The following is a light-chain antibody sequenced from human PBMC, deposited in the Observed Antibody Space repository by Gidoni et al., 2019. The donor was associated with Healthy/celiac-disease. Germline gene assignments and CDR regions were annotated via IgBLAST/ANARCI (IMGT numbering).Light chain of an antibody. V-gene: IGKV3-11*01. CDR3: QQRSNWPPIT. J-gene: IGKJ5*01. CDR2: DAY. Sequence: EIVLTQSPATLSLSPGESATLSCRASQSVSSYLAWYQQKPGQAPRLLIYDAYNRATGIPARCSGSGSGTDFTLTISSLEPEDFAVYYCQQRSNWPPITCGQGTRLEIK. CDR1: QSVSSY.